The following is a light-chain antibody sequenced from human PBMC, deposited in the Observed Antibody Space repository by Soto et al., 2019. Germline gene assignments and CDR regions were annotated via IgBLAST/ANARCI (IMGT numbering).Light chain of an antibody. CDR2: WAS. CDR1: QSVLYSSNNKNY. Sequence: DLVMTHSPDSLAVSLGERATINCKSSQSVLYSSNNKNYLAWYQQKPGQPPKLLIYWASTRESGVPDRFSGSGSGTDFTLTISSLQAEDAAVYYCQQYYSTPRTFGQGTKVDIK. J-gene: IGKJ1*01. V-gene: IGKV4-1*01. CDR3: QQYYSTPRT.